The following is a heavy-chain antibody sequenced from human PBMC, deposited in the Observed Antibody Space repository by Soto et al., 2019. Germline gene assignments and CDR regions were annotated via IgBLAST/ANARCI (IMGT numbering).Heavy chain of an antibody. CDR3: ARHYCSGGTCLFGP. J-gene: IGHJ5*02. Sequence: GGSLRLSCTASGFTFSSYWMTWVRQAPGKGLEWVANIKQDGSEKYYVDSVKGRFTISRDNAKNSLYLQMNSLRAEDTAVYYCARHYCSGGTCLFGPWGQGTLVTV. CDR1: GFTFSSYW. V-gene: IGHV3-7*01. CDR2: IKQDGSEK. D-gene: IGHD2-15*01.